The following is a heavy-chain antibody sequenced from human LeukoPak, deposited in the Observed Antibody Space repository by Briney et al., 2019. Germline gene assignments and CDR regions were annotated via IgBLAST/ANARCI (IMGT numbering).Heavy chain of an antibody. CDR1: GGSISSYY. D-gene: IGHD6-13*01. Sequence: SETLSLTCTVSGGSISSYYWSWIRQPPGKGLEWIGYIYYSGSTNYNPSLKSRVTISVDTSKNQFSLKLSSVTAADTAVYYCARHSSSWSPNPDYWGQGTLVIVSS. CDR3: ARHSSSWSPNPDY. J-gene: IGHJ4*02. V-gene: IGHV4-59*08. CDR2: IYYSGST.